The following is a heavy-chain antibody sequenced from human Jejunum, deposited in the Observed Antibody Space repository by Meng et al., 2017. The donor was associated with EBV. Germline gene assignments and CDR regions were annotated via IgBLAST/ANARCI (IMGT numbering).Heavy chain of an antibody. CDR1: GYIFTNYA. J-gene: IGHJ4*02. CDR2: INTGTDST. CDR3: ARGRGVATISS. V-gene: IGHV1-3*04. D-gene: IGHD5-12*01. Sequence: QVLLVQSGAEEKKPXXXXXXSCKASGYIFTNYAMHWVRQAPGQRLEWMGWINTGTDSTKYSRKFQGRLTITRDTSASTVYMDLSSLRSEDTAVYYCARGRGVATISSWGQGTLVTVSS.